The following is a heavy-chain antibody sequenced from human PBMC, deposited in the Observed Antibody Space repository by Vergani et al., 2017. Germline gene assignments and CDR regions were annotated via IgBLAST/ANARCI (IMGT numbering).Heavy chain of an antibody. J-gene: IGHJ6*02. D-gene: IGHD3-10*01. V-gene: IGHV4-61*02. CDR2: IYASGST. CDR1: GGSISSGGFY. CDR3: ARVMVRGVIALDV. Sequence: QVQLQESGPGLVKPSQTLCLTCTVSGGSISSGGFYWSWMRQPAGKGLEWIGRIYASGSTNYHASLKSRVTISVDTSKNQFSLRLNSVTAADTAVYYCARVMVRGVIALDVWGQGTTVSVSS.